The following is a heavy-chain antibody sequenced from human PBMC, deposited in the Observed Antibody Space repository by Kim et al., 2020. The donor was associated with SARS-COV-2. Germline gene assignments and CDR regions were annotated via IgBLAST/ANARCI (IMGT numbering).Heavy chain of an antibody. V-gene: IGHV4-59*08. J-gene: IGHJ5*02. CDR1: GCSISSYY. CDR3: ARRSLGFCSSTSCYSGFDP. Sequence: SETLSLTCTVSGCSISSYYWSWIRQPPGKGLEWIGYIYYSGSTNYNLSLKSRVTISVDTSKNQFSLKLSSVTAADTAVYYCARRSLGFCSSTSCYSGFDPWGQGTLVTVSS. CDR2: IYYSGST. D-gene: IGHD2-2*01.